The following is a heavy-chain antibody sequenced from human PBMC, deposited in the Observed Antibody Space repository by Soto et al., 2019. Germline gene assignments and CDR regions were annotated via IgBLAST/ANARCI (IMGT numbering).Heavy chain of an antibody. CDR2: IKSDGSYT. V-gene: IGHV3-64*04. J-gene: IGHJ4*02. D-gene: IGHD6-19*01. Sequence: GGSLRLSCSASGFTFSSYGMHWVRQAPGKGLEYVSGIKSDGSYTEYADSVKGRFIISRDNAKNTLYLQMNSLRAEDTAVYYCARDAPYSSGWSLDYWGQGALVTVSS. CDR3: ARDAPYSSGWSLDY. CDR1: GFTFSSYG.